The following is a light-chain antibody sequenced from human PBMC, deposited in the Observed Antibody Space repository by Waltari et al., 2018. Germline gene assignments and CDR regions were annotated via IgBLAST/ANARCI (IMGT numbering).Light chain of an antibody. CDR2: EAS. Sequence: DIQKTQSPSTLSASVGDRVTITCRASQSITSWLAWYQQKPGKAPKLLIYEASSLEGGVPSRFSGSGSGTEFTLTISSLQPDDFATYYCQQYNIYPWTFGQGTKVEIK. V-gene: IGKV1-5*01. CDR3: QQYNIYPWT. J-gene: IGKJ1*01. CDR1: QSITSW.